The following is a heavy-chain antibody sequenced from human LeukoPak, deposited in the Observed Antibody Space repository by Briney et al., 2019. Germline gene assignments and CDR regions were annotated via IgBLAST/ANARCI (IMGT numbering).Heavy chain of an antibody. J-gene: IGHJ4*02. CDR2: IYPGDSDT. V-gene: IGHV5-51*01. D-gene: IGHD2-2*01. CDR3: ARDYCSSTSCLFDY. Sequence: GESLKISCKGSGYSFTSYWIGWVRQMPGKGLEWMGIIYPGDSDTRYSPSFQGQVTISADKSISTAYVELSRLRSDDTAVYYCARDYCSSTSCLFDYWGQGTLVTVSS. CDR1: GYSFTSYW.